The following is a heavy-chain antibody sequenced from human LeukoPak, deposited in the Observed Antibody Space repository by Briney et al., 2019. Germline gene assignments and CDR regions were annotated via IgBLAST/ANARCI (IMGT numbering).Heavy chain of an antibody. CDR1: GYTFTGYY. D-gene: IGHD6-6*01. Sequence: ASVKVSCKASGYTFTGYYMHWVRQAPGQGLEWMGWINPNSGGTNYAQKFQGRVTMTRDTSISTACMELSRLRSDDTAVYYCARDQAARPYYPDYWGQGTLVTVSS. V-gene: IGHV1-2*02. CDR2: INPNSGGT. J-gene: IGHJ4*02. CDR3: ARDQAARPYYPDY.